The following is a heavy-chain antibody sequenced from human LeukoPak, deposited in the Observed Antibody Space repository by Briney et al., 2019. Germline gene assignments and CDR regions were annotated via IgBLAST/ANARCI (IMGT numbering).Heavy chain of an antibody. V-gene: IGHV1-46*01. CDR3: ARLWTALSRTDYYGSGSYGPHFDY. CDR1: GYTFTSYY. D-gene: IGHD3-10*01. J-gene: IGHJ4*02. Sequence: GASVNVSCKAFGYTFTSYYMHWVRQAPGQGLEWMGIINPSGGSTRYAQKFQGRVTMTRDTSTSTVYMELSSLRSDDTAVYYCARLWTALSRTDYYGSGSYGPHFDYWGQGTLVTVSS. CDR2: INPSGGST.